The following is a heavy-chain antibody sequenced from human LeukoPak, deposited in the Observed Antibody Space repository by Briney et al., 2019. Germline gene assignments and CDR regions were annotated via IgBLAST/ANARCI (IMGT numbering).Heavy chain of an antibody. CDR1: GYTLTKLS. Sequence: ASVKVSCKVSGYTLTKLSMHWVRQAPGQGLEWMGWINPNSGGTNYAQKFQGRVTMARDTSISTAYMELSRLRSDDTAVYYCARDRGGYCDSSGYYHHDAFDIWGQGTMVTVSS. V-gene: IGHV1-2*02. CDR3: ARDRGGYCDSSGYYHHDAFDI. D-gene: IGHD3-22*01. CDR2: INPNSGGT. J-gene: IGHJ3*02.